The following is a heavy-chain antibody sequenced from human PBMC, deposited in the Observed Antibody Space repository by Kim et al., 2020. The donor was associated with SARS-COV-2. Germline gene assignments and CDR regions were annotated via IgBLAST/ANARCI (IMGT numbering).Heavy chain of an antibody. CDR2: ISASGGST. D-gene: IGHD1-26*01. J-gene: IGHJ6*02. CDR1: GFTFSSYT. V-gene: IGHV3-23*01. CDR3: AKDRAWGFGLNGIDV. Sequence: GGSLRLSCAASGFTFSSYTMNWVRQFPGKGLEWVSGISASGGSTYYADSVKGRFTISRDKSKKTLYLQMDSLRVEDTALYYCAKDRAWGFGLNGIDVGGQGTTVTV.